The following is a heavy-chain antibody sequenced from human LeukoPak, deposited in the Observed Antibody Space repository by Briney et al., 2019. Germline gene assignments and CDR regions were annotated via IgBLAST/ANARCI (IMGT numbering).Heavy chain of an antibody. V-gene: IGHV6-1*01. CDR1: GDSVSSNSAT. CDR2: TYYSSKWYN. Sequence: SQTLSLTFAISGDSVSSNSATWIWLRQSPSRGLEWLGRTYYSSKWYNDYGLSVRSRITVNPDTSTNQFSLQLNSVTPEDTAVYYCARAPHGSGCDYSSQGTLLTVSS. CDR3: ARAPHGSGCDY. D-gene: IGHD6-19*01. J-gene: IGHJ4*02.